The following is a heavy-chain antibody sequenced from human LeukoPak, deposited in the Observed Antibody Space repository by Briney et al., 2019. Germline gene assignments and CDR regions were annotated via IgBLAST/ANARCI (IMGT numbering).Heavy chain of an antibody. J-gene: IGHJ4*02. V-gene: IGHV5-51*01. Sequence: GESLKISRKGSGYSFTSYWIGWVRQMPGKGLEWMGIIYPGDSDTRYSPSFQGQVTISADKSISTAYLQWSSLKASDTAMYYCASHTGYSSSWYWFDYWGQGTLVTVSS. D-gene: IGHD6-13*01. CDR2: IYPGDSDT. CDR3: ASHTGYSSSWYWFDY. CDR1: GYSFTSYW.